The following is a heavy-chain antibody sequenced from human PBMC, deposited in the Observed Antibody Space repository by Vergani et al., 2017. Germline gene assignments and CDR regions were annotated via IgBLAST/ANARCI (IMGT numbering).Heavy chain of an antibody. D-gene: IGHD3-3*01. CDR2: IIPIFGIA. Sequence: QVQLVQSGAEVKKPGSSVKVSCKASGGTFSSYAISWVRQAPGQGLEWMGGIIPIFGIANYAPKFQGRVTITADKSTSTAYMELSSLRSEDTAVYYCARDRSGLRFLEWLPHYFDYWGQGTLVTVSS. V-gene: IGHV1-69*17. CDR1: GGTFSSYA. J-gene: IGHJ4*02. CDR3: ARDRSGLRFLEWLPHYFDY.